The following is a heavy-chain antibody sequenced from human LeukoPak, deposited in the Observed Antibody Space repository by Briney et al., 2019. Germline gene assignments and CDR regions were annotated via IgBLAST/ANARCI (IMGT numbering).Heavy chain of an antibody. Sequence: ASVKVSCKASRYSFTSYYIHWVRQAPGQGLEWMGIINPSDGDTLYAQMFKGRVTLTRDTSTSTVYMELSSLKSEDTAVYFCARDQGRAADYVWGSHFDYWGQGALVTVSS. J-gene: IGHJ4*02. D-gene: IGHD3-16*01. CDR2: INPSDGDT. CDR3: ARDQGRAADYVWGSHFDY. V-gene: IGHV1-46*01. CDR1: RYSFTSYY.